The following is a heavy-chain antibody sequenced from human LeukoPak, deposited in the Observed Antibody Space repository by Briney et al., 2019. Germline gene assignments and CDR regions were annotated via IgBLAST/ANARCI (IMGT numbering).Heavy chain of an antibody. D-gene: IGHD2-15*01. J-gene: IGHJ6*02. CDR2: TYYRSKWYN. CDR1: GDSVSSNGAT. V-gene: IGHV6-1*01. CDR3: ARESCSGGNCPYGMDV. Sequence: SQTLSPTCVISGDSVSSNGATWNWIRQSPSRGLEWLGRTYYRSKWYNDYIMSVKSRITINPDTSKNQFSLQLNSVTPEDTAVYYCARESCSGGNCPYGMDVWGQGTTVTVSS.